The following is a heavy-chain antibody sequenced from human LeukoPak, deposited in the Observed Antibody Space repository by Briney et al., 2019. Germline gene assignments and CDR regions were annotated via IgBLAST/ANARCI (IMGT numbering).Heavy chain of an antibody. CDR2: IYYSGST. CDR3: ARDSGSGSLGNWFDP. J-gene: IGHJ5*02. V-gene: IGHV4-31*11. Sequence: SETLSLTCAVSGGSISSGGYYWSWIRQHPGKGLEWIGYIYYSGSTYYNPSLKSRVTISVDTSKNQFSLKLSSVTAADTAVYYCARDSGSGSLGNWFDPWGQGTLVTVSS. CDR1: GGSISSGGYY. D-gene: IGHD1-26*01.